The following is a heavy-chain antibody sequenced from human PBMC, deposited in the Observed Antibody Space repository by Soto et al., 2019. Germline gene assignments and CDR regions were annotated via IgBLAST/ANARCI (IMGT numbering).Heavy chain of an antibody. V-gene: IGHV3-9*01. CDR3: TKRRSARPGFDAFDL. CDR2: ISGDSGSS. J-gene: IGHJ3*01. CDR1: GFTFEAYS. Sequence: RRLSCAASGFTFEAYSLHWVRQLPGKGLEWVAGISGDSGSSGYADSVRGRFTVSRDNAKNSLFLQMSSLSPEDTALYYCTKRRSARPGFDAFDLWGQGTMVTVSS.